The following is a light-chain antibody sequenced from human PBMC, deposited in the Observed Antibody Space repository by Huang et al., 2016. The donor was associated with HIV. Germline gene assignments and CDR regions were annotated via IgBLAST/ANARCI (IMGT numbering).Light chain of an antibody. CDR2: WAS. CDR1: QPVLYSVNKRHVPKNF. Sequence: DIVMTQSPDSLAVPLGERAPISCVSRQPVLYSVNKRHVPKNFLGWYQKKPGQPPKLLIYWASSRASGVPDRFSGSGSGTDFTLTISSLQAEDVAVYYCQQHYSTPWTFGQGTKVEIK. V-gene: IGKV4-1*01. J-gene: IGKJ1*01. CDR3: QQHYSTPWT.